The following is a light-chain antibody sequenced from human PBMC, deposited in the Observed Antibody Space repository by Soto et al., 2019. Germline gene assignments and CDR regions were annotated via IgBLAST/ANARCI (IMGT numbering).Light chain of an antibody. CDR3: QQYNSYSRT. J-gene: IGKJ1*01. V-gene: IGKV1-5*01. CDR1: PSISSY. Sequence: EIQMTQSPSSLSASVGDRVTITCRASPSISSYLNWYQQKPGKAPKLLIYDASSLESGVPSRFSGSGSGTEFTLTISSLQPDDFATYYCQQYNSYSRTFGQGTKVDI. CDR2: DAS.